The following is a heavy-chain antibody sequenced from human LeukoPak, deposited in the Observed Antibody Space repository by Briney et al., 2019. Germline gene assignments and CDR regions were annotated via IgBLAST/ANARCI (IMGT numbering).Heavy chain of an antibody. CDR1: GVSFDDYY. D-gene: IGHD4-17*01. J-gene: IGHJ4*02. Sequence: SETLSPTCAVSGVSFDDYYWAWVRQTPGKGLEWIGEINHSGYTNDSPSLKSRVTLSIDTSRKQFSLNLRSVTVADAGIYYCTRMTTGHDYWGQGTLVTVSS. V-gene: IGHV4-34*01. CDR2: INHSGYT. CDR3: TRMTTGHDY.